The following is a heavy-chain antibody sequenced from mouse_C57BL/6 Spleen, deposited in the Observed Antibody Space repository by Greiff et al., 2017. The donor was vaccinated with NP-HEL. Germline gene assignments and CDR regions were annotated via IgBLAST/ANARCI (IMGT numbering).Heavy chain of an antibody. V-gene: IGHV1-55*01. CDR1: GYTFTSYW. CDR2: IYPGSGST. D-gene: IGHD2-5*01. Sequence: QVQLQQPGAELVKPGASVKMSCKASGYTFTSYWITWVKQRPGQGLEWIGDIYPGSGSTNYNEKFKSKATLTVDTSSSTAYMQRSSLTSEDSAVYYCARGIGHSNYDYAMDYWGQGTSVTVSS. J-gene: IGHJ4*01. CDR3: ARGIGHSNYDYAMDY.